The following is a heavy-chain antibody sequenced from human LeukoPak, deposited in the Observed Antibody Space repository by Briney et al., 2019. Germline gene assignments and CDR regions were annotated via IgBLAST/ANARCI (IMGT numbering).Heavy chain of an antibody. Sequence: PGGSLRLSCAASGFTFSNYNMNWVRQTPGKGLEWVSSITRGSIYTFYADSVKGRFTISRDNAKNSLSLQMNSLRAEDTAVYYCARNPYNGSYGDDYYYYMDVWGKGTTVTISS. V-gene: IGHV3-21*01. CDR2: ITRGSIYT. CDR3: ARNPYNGSYGDDYYYYMDV. D-gene: IGHD1-26*01. CDR1: GFTFSNYN. J-gene: IGHJ6*03.